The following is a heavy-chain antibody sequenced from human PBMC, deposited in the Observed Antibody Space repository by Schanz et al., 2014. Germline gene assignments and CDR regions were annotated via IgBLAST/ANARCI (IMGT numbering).Heavy chain of an antibody. J-gene: IGHJ4*02. Sequence: QAQLMESGGGVVQPGTSLILSCSASGFSLNTYGIHWVRQPAGKGLEWVAVIWNNGVTKYYADSVRGRFTISRDNAKKSMYLHIKSLRDEDTAFYYSASDNYYRSGSRAYWGQGTLVTVSS. CDR1: GFSLNTYG. CDR2: IWNNGVTK. D-gene: IGHD3-10*01. CDR3: ASDNYYRSGSRAY. V-gene: IGHV3-33*01.